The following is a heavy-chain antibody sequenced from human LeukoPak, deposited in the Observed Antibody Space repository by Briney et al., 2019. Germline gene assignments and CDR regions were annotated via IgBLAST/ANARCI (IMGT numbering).Heavy chain of an antibody. J-gene: IGHJ6*03. CDR3: ARRAPKTPYYYGSGTDYYMDV. CDR1: GGSISSGGYY. CDR2: IYHSGST. V-gene: IGHV4-30-2*01. Sequence: SETLSLTCTVSGGSISSGGYYWSWIRQPPGKGLEWIGYIYHSGSTYYNPSLKSRVTISVDRSKNQFSLKLSSVTAADTAVYYCARRAPKTPYYYGSGTDYYMDVWGKGTTVTVSS. D-gene: IGHD3-10*01.